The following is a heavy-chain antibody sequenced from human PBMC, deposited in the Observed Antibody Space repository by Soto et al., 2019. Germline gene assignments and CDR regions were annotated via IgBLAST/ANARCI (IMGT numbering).Heavy chain of an antibody. CDR2: IIPIFGTA. CDR3: ASVKGSTVVAPWWY. V-gene: IGHV1-69*12. CDR1: GGTFSSYA. Sequence: QVQLVQSGAEVKKTGSSVKVSCKASGGTFSSYAISWVRQAPGQGLEWMGGIIPIFGTANYAQKFQGRVTITADESTSTAYMELSSLRSEDTAMYYCASVKGSTVVAPWWYWGQGTLVTVSS. D-gene: IGHD2-15*01. J-gene: IGHJ4*02.